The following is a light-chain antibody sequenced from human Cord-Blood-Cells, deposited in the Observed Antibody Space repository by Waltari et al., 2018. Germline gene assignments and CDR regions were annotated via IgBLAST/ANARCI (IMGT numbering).Light chain of an antibody. V-gene: IGKV3-11*01. CDR3: QQRSNWPPIT. CDR1: QSVSSY. CDR2: DAS. Sequence: EIVLTQSPATLSLSPGDRATLSCRASQSVSSYLAWNQQKPGQAPRLLIYDASNRATGIPARFSGSGSGTDFTLTISSLEPEDFAVYYCQQRSNWPPITFGQGTRLEIK. J-gene: IGKJ5*01.